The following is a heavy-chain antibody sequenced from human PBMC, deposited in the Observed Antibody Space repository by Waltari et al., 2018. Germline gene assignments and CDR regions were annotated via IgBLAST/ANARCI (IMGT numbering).Heavy chain of an antibody. V-gene: IGHV1-69*05. Sequence: QVQLVQSGAEVKKPGSSVKVSCKASGGTFSSYAISWVRQAPGQGLEWMGGIIPIFGTANYAQKFQGRVTITTDESTSTAYMELSSLRSDDTAVYYCARVLAGDYSGAFDIWGQGTMVTVSS. CDR3: ARVLAGDYSGAFDI. CDR1: GGTFSSYA. J-gene: IGHJ3*02. D-gene: IGHD2-21*01. CDR2: IIPIFGTA.